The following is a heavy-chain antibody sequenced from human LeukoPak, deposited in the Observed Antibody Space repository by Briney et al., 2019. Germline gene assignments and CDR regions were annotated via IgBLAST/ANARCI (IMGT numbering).Heavy chain of an antibody. CDR1: GGSISSYY. Sequence: SETLSLTCTVSGGSISSYYWSWIRQPPGKGLEWIGYIYYSGSTNYNPSLKSRVTISVDTSKNQFSLKLSSVTAADTAVYYCARGYGSGSYFRRNRNTWWFDPWGQGTLVTVSS. CDR2: IYYSGST. V-gene: IGHV4-59*08. J-gene: IGHJ5*02. CDR3: ARGYGSGSYFRRNRNTWWFDP. D-gene: IGHD3-10*01.